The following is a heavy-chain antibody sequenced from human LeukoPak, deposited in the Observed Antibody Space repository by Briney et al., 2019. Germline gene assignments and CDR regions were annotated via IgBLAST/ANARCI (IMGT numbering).Heavy chain of an antibody. J-gene: IGHJ4*02. D-gene: IGHD5-18*01. CDR3: ARGYSYRTHSPDNYFDY. CDR1: GYTFTGYY. Sequence: ASVKVSCKASGYTFTGYYMHWVRQAPGQGLEWMGWINPNSGGTNYAQKFQGRVTMTRDTSISTAYMELSRLRSDDTAVYYCARGYSYRTHSPDNYFDYWGQGTLVTVSS. CDR2: INPNSGGT. V-gene: IGHV1-2*02.